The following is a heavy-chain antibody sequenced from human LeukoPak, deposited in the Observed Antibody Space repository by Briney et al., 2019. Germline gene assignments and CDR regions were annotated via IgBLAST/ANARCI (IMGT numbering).Heavy chain of an antibody. CDR1: GYSISSGYY. CDR2: IYHSGST. CDR3: ARDGSLIPDYGDYVWFDP. Sequence: KPSETLSLTCTGSGYSISSGYYWGWIRQPPGKGLEWIGSIYHSGSTYYNPYLKSPVTISVDTSKNQFSLKLSSVTAADTAVYYCARDGSLIPDYGDYVWFDPWGQGTLVTVSS. J-gene: IGHJ5*02. V-gene: IGHV4-38-2*02. D-gene: IGHD4-17*01.